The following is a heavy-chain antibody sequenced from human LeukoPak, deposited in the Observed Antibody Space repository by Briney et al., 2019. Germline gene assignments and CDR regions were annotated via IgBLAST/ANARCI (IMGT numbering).Heavy chain of an antibody. Sequence: GGSLRLSCAASGFTFSSYWMSWVRQAPGKGLEWVANIKQDGSEKYYVDSVKGRSTISRDNAKNSLYLQMNSLRAEDTAVYYCARDLSSSWYGLDYWGQGTLVTVSS. CDR3: ARDLSSSWYGLDY. CDR1: GFTFSSYW. CDR2: IKQDGSEK. J-gene: IGHJ4*02. D-gene: IGHD6-13*01. V-gene: IGHV3-7*01.